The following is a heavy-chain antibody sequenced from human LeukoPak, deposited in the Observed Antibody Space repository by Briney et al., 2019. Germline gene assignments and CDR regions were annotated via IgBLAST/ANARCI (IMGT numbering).Heavy chain of an antibody. Sequence: GGSLRLSCAASGFAFSSYSMNWVRQAPGRGLEWVSSISSSTKSIYYADSVKGRFIISRDNAKNSLYLQMNSLRAEDTAVYYCAREASEAFDIWGQGTTVTVSS. CDR1: GFAFSSYS. CDR2: ISSSTKSI. J-gene: IGHJ3*02. CDR3: AREASEAFDI. D-gene: IGHD6-6*01. V-gene: IGHV3-21*01.